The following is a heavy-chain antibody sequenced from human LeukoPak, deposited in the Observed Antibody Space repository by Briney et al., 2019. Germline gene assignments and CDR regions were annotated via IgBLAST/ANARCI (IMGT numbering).Heavy chain of an antibody. V-gene: IGHV3-21*01. J-gene: IGHJ3*02. CDR1: GFPFRSFS. CDR2: ISSSSTYI. Sequence: PGGSLRLSCVASGFPFRSFSMNWVRQAPGKGLEWVSSISSSSTYIYYADSVKGRFTISRDNSKNTLYLQMNSLRAEDTAVYYCAKDFVSFERYFDWLLSHDAFDIWGQGTMVTVSS. CDR3: AKDFVSFERYFDWLLSHDAFDI. D-gene: IGHD3-9*01.